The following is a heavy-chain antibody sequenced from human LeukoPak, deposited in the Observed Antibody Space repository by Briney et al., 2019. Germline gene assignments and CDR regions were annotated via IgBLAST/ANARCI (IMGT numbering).Heavy chain of an antibody. CDR2: VSASGGRT. Sequence: PGGSLRLSCAASGFSFSTYGMSWVRQTPERGLEWVSRVSASGGRTYYADSVKGQFTVSRDNSKNTLYLEMNSLRAEDTAVYYCARDSGSYYAKMAVLDYWGQGTLVAVSS. D-gene: IGHD1-26*01. J-gene: IGHJ4*02. V-gene: IGHV3-23*01. CDR1: GFSFSTYG. CDR3: ARDSGSYYAKMAVLDY.